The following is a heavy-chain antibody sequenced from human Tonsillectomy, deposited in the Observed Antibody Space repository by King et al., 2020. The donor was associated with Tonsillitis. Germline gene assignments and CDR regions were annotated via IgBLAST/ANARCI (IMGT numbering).Heavy chain of an antibody. CDR2: VYYSGSI. CDR3: ARGGSLNWFDP. D-gene: IGHD1-1*01. V-gene: IGHV4-59*11. Sequence: LPLQESGPGLVKPSETLSLTCTVSGDSISSHYWSWIRQPPGKGLEWIGYVYYSGSINYSPSLKSRVTISVDRSKTHFSLNLTSVTAADTAVYFCARGGSLNWFDPWGQGTLVTVSS. CDR1: GDSISSHY. J-gene: IGHJ5*02.